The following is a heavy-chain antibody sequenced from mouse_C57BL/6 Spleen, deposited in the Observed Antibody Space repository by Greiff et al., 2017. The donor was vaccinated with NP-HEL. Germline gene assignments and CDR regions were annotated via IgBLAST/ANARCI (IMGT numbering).Heavy chain of an antibody. J-gene: IGHJ2*01. V-gene: IGHV1-15*01. CDR2: IDPETGGT. Sequence: VQLQQSGAELVRPGASVTLSCKASGYTFTDYEMHWVKQTPVHGLEWIGAIDPETGGTAYNQKFKGKAILTADKSSSTAYMELRSLTSEDSAVYYCTRGGNGYFDYWGQGTTLTVSS. CDR1: GYTFTDYE. D-gene: IGHD2-1*01. CDR3: TRGGNGYFDY.